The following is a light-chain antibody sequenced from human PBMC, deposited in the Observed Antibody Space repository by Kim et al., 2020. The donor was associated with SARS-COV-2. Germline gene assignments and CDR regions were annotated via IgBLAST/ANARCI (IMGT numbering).Light chain of an antibody. Sequence: VSPGQSATLTCSGDDLGNTYVCWYQQKPGQSPLLVIYQDNKRPSGIPERFSGSNSGNTATLTISATQAMDEADYYCQAWDSRTVIFGGGTQLTVL. J-gene: IGLJ2*01. V-gene: IGLV3-1*01. CDR2: QDN. CDR1: DLGNTY. CDR3: QAWDSRTVI.